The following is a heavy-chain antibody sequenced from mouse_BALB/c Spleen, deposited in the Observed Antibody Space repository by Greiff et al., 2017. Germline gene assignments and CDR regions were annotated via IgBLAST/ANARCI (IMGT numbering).Heavy chain of an antibody. V-gene: IGHV5-6-2*01. J-gene: IGHJ3*01. Sequence: EVKLMESGGGLVKLGGSLKLSCAASGFTFSSYYMSWVRQTPEKRLELVAAINSNGGSTYYPDTVKGRFTISRDNAKNTLYLQMSSLKSEDTALYYCAGFYYGYWFAYWGQGTLVTVSA. CDR2: INSNGGST. CDR1: GFTFSSYY. D-gene: IGHD1-2*01. CDR3: AGFYYGYWFAY.